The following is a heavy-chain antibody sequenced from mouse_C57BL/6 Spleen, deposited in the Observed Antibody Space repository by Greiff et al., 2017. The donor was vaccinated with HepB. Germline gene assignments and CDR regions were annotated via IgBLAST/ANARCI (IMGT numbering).Heavy chain of an antibody. V-gene: IGHV1-64*01. CDR1: GYTFTSYW. D-gene: IGHD2-4*01. Sequence: VQLQQSGAELVKPGASVKLSCKASGYTFTSYWMHWVKQRPGQGLEWIGMIHPNSGSTNYNEKFKSKATLTVDKSSSTAYMQLSSLTSEDSAVYYCAREGDYDRFAYWGQGTLVTVSA. CDR2: IHPNSGST. CDR3: AREGDYDRFAY. J-gene: IGHJ3*01.